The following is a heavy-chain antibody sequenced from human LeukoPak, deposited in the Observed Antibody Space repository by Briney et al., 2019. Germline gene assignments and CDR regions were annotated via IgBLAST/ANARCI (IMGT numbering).Heavy chain of an antibody. CDR2: INPNSGGT. Sequence: GASVKVSCKASGYTFTGYYMHWVRQAPGQGLEWMGWINPNSGGTNYAQKFQGWVTMTRDTSISTAYMELSRLRSDDTAVYYCARARYCSGGSCIDYWGQGTLVTVSS. CDR1: GYTFTGYY. D-gene: IGHD2-15*01. J-gene: IGHJ4*02. CDR3: ARARYCSGGSCIDY. V-gene: IGHV1-2*04.